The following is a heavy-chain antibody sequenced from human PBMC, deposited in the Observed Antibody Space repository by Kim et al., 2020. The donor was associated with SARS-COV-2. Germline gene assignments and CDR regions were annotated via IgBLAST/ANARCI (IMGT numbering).Heavy chain of an antibody. J-gene: IGHJ5*02. CDR2: IKSKTDGGTT. Sequence: GGSLRLSCAASGFTFSNAWMSWVRQAPGKGLEWVGRIKSKTDGGTTDYAAPVKGRFTISRDDSKNTLYMQMNSLKTEDTAVYYCTTLVLRFLEWNPHNWFDPWGQGTLVTVSS. V-gene: IGHV3-15*01. D-gene: IGHD3-3*01. CDR3: TTLVLRFLEWNPHNWFDP. CDR1: GFTFSNAW.